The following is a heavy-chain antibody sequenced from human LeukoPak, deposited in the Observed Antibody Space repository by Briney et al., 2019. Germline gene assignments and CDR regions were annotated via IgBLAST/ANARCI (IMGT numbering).Heavy chain of an antibody. V-gene: IGHV1-18*01. Sequence: ASVKVSCKASGYTFTSYGISWVRQAPGQGLEWMGWISAYNGNTNYPQKLQATVTMTPDTSPSTAYMELRSLRSDDTAVHYCARILLRYFDWLLYPIGWFDPWGQGTLVTVSS. CDR2: ISAYNGNT. CDR3: ARILLRYFDWLLYPIGWFDP. J-gene: IGHJ5*02. D-gene: IGHD3-9*01. CDR1: GYTFTSYG.